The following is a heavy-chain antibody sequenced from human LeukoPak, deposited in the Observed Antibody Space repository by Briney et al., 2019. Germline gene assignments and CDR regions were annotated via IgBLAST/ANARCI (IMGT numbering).Heavy chain of an antibody. Sequence: GGSLRLSCAASGFTFNDYYMSWIRQATGKGLEWLSYINIGGTNTHYADSVKGRFTISRDNAKKSLYLEMNNLRAEDTAVYYCATDGAGFDTWGQGVLVTVSS. J-gene: IGHJ5*02. CDR3: ATDGAGFDT. CDR2: INIGGTNT. V-gene: IGHV3-11*01. CDR1: GFTFNDYY.